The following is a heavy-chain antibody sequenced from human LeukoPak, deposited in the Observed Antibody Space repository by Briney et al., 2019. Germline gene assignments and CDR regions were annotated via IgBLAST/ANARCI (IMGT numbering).Heavy chain of an antibody. CDR3: ARAEKQVALDAFDI. J-gene: IGHJ3*02. CDR2: INTSGST. V-gene: IGHV4-4*07. CDR1: GGSISSYY. Sequence: PSETLSLTCTVSGGSISSYYWSWIRQSAGKGLEWIGRINTSGSTNYNPSLKSRVTMSLDTAKNQLSLKLRSVTGADTAVYYCARAEKQVALDAFDIWGQGTMGTVS.